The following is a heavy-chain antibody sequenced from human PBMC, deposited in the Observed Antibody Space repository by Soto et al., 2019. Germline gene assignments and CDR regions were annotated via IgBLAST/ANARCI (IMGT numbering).Heavy chain of an antibody. CDR3: ARSPLPRVIAARRYFDY. CDR2: INHSGST. Sequence: SSETLSLTCAVYGGSFSGYYWSWIRQPPGKGLEWIGEINHSGSTNYNPSLKSRVTISVDTSKNQFSLKLSSVTAADTAVYYCARSPLPRVIAARRYFDYWGQGTLVTVSS. CDR1: GGSFSGYY. D-gene: IGHD6-6*01. V-gene: IGHV4-34*01. J-gene: IGHJ4*02.